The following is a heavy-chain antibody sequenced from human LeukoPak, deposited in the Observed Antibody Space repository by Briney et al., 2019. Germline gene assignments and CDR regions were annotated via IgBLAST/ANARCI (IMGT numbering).Heavy chain of an antibody. D-gene: IGHD1-26*01. CDR1: GFPFNGYY. CDR2: INPNSGAT. Sequence: ASVKVSCKTSGFPFNGYYIHWVRQAPGQGLEWMGWINPNSGATTYVQKFQGRVTLTRDTSISTAYMELSGLGFDDTAVYFCARTYTGSSLAYWGQGTPVTVSS. CDR3: ARTYTGSSLAY. V-gene: IGHV1-2*02. J-gene: IGHJ4*02.